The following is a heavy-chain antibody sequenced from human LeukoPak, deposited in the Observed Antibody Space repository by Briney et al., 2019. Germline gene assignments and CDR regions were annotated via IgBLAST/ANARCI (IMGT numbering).Heavy chain of an antibody. V-gene: IGHV4-59*08. CDR2: IYYSGST. J-gene: IGHJ6*02. CDR1: GGSISSYY. D-gene: IGHD5-18*01. CDR3: AGTAMVTGKYYYYGMDV. Sequence: SETLSLTCTVSGGSISSYYWSWIRQPPGKGLEWIGYIYYSGSTNYNPSLKSRVTISVDTSKNQFSLKLSSVTAADTAVYYCAGTAMVTGKYYYYGMDVWGQGTTVTASS.